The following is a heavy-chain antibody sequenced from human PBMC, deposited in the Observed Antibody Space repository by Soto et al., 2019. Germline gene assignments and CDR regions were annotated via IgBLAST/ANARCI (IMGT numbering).Heavy chain of an antibody. CDR3: ARHVVPAANYFAY. Sequence: SETLSLTCTVSGGSISSYYWSWIRQPPGKGLKWIGYIYYSGSTNYNHSIKRRVTISVDTSKNQISMKRSSMTVADTAVYYCARHVVPAANYFAYWGQGTLVTVS. V-gene: IGHV4-59*08. J-gene: IGHJ4*02. CDR1: GGSISSYY. CDR2: IYYSGST. D-gene: IGHD2-2*01.